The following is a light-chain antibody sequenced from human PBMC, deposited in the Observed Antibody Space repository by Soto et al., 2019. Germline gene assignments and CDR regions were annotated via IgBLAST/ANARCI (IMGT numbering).Light chain of an antibody. Sequence: EIVMTQSPASLSVSPGERATLSCRASQNVNNNLAWYQQKPGQAPRLLIHGASTRASGIPGTFSGSGSGTEFTLTISSLQSEDFAVYYCQQSYSTPYTFGQGTKLEIK. CDR2: GAS. J-gene: IGKJ2*01. V-gene: IGKV3-15*01. CDR3: QQSYSTPYT. CDR1: QNVNNN.